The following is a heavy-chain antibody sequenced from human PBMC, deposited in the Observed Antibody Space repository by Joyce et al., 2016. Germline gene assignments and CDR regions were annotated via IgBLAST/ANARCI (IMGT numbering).Heavy chain of an antibody. V-gene: IGHV4-4*02. Sequence: QVQLQESGPGLVKPSGTLSLTCAVSGGSISSAHWWSWVRQPPGKGLEWIGEIYLGGSTTYNPSLKRRVTISVDKSKNQRSLKMNSVTAADTAVYYCARNGAYSQDSWGQGTLVTVSS. J-gene: IGHJ5*01. CDR1: GGSISSAHW. CDR2: IYLGGST. CDR3: ARNGAYSQDS. D-gene: IGHD5-12*01.